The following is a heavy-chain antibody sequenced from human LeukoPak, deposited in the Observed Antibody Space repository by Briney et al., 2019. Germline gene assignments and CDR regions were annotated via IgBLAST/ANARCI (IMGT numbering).Heavy chain of an antibody. V-gene: IGHV1-8*01. CDR3: ARGKDYYNGMDV. CDR1: GYTFTYYD. Sequence: GASVTVSCTTSGYTFTYYDINWVRQAPGQGLEWMGWMNPNTGNTGTAQKFQGRVTMTRNPSIDTAYMELSRLKSEDTAIYYCARGKDYYNGMDVWGQGTTVIVSS. J-gene: IGHJ6*02. CDR2: MNPNTGNT.